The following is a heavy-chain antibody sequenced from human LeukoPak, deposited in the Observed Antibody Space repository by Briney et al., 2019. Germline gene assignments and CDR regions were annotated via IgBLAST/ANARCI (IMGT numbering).Heavy chain of an antibody. CDR3: ARDEGRAYYYGSGSYYSL. D-gene: IGHD3-10*01. CDR1: GYSFTSYW. V-gene: IGHV5-51*01. CDR2: MYPGDSDT. Sequence: GESLKISCKGSGYSFTSYWIGWVRQMPGKGLEWMGIMYPGDSDTRYSPSFQGQVTISADKSISTAYLQWSSLKASDTAMYYCARDEGRAYYYGSGSYYSLWGQGTMVTVSS. J-gene: IGHJ3*01.